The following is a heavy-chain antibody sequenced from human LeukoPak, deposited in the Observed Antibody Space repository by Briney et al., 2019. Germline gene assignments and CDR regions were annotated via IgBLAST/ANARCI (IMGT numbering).Heavy chain of an antibody. CDR3: ASLGDIVVVVADNAFDT. CDR1: GFTFSSYE. J-gene: IGHJ3*02. Sequence: PGGSLRLSCAASGFTFSSYEMNWVRQAPGKGLEWVSYISSSGSTIYYADSVKGRFTISRDNAKNSLYLQMNSLRAEDTAVYYCASLGDIVVVVADNAFDTWGQGTMVTVSS. CDR2: ISSSGSTI. V-gene: IGHV3-48*03. D-gene: IGHD2-15*01.